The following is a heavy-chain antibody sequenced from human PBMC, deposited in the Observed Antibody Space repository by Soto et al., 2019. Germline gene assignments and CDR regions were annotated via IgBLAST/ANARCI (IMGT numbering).Heavy chain of an antibody. Sequence: EVQLVESGGGLVQPGGSLRLSCAASGFTFSGYWMHWVRQAPGKGLVWVSSISTDASSTSYADPVKGRFTISRDNAKNALYLQMNSVRAEDTAVYYCARLPNKSAQNWGQGTLVSDSP. V-gene: IGHV3-74*01. CDR2: ISTDASST. J-gene: IGHJ1*01. CDR3: ARLPNKSAQN. CDR1: GFTFSGYW.